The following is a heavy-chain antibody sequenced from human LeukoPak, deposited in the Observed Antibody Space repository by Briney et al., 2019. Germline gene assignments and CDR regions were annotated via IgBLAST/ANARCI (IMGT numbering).Heavy chain of an antibody. CDR2: IDDSGVIR. CDR1: GFTFKTHA. CDR3: AKRLKRNYYYNYAMDV. Sequence: TGGSLRLSCAASGFTFKTHAMSWVRQAPGKGLEWVSRIDDSGVIRSYADSVKGRFTISRDNSKMTLTLQMNSLRAEDTAVYYCAKRLKRNYYYNYAMDVWGQGTTVTVSS. D-gene: IGHD3-22*01. J-gene: IGHJ6*02. V-gene: IGHV3-23*01.